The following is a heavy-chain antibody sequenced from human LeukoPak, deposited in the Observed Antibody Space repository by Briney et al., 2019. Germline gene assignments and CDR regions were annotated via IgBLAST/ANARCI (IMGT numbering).Heavy chain of an antibody. Sequence: SETLSLTCTVSGGSISSYYWSWIRQPPGKGLEWIGYIYYSGSTNYNPSLKSRVTISVDTSKNQFSLKLSSVTAADTAVYYCAGGSYLSVDYWGQGTLVTVSS. D-gene: IGHD3-16*02. V-gene: IGHV4-59*01. CDR1: GGSISSYY. CDR2: IYYSGST. J-gene: IGHJ4*02. CDR3: AGGSYLSVDY.